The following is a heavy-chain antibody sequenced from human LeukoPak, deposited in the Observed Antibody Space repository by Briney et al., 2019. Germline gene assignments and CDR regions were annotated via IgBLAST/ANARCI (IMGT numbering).Heavy chain of an antibody. D-gene: IGHD6-19*01. CDR1: GFTFSDYY. V-gene: IGHV3-11*06. Sequence: PGGSLRLSCTASGFTFSDYYMSWIRQAPGKGLEWVSYISSSSSYTNYADSVKGRFTISRDNAKNSLYLQMNSLRVEDTAVYYCVREMYSSGWYNWFDPWGRGTLVSVSS. CDR2: ISSSSSYT. J-gene: IGHJ5*02. CDR3: VREMYSSGWYNWFDP.